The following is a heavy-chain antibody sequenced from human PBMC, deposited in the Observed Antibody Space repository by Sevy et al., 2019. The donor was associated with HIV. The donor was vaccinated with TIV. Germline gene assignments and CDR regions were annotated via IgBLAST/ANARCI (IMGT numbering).Heavy chain of an antibody. Sequence: SETLSLTCTVSGGSISSYYWSWIRQPAGKGLEWIGRIYTSGSTNYNPSLKSRVTMSVDTSKNQFSQKLSSVTAADTAVYYCARGLVDTAILYYYYYGMDVWGQGTTVTVSS. D-gene: IGHD5-18*01. J-gene: IGHJ6*02. V-gene: IGHV4-4*07. CDR2: IYTSGST. CDR3: ARGLVDTAILYYYYYGMDV. CDR1: GGSISSYY.